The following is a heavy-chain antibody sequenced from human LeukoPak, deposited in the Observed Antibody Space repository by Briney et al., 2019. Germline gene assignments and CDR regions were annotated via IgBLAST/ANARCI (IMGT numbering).Heavy chain of an antibody. CDR1: GFTFSSYA. CDR2: ISGSGGST. CDR3: AKAILPRIATAGKTDS. Sequence: GGSLRLSCAASGFTFSSYAMSWVRQAPGKGLEWVSAISGSGGSTYYADSVKGRFTISRDTSKNTLYLQMNSLRAEDTAVYYCAKAILPRIATAGKTDSWGQGTLVTVSS. J-gene: IGHJ4*02. D-gene: IGHD6-13*01. V-gene: IGHV3-23*01.